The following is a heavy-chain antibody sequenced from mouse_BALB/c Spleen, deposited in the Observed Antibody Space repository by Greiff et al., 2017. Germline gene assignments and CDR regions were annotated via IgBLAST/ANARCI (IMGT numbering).Heavy chain of an antibody. CDR3: TRNGYDWYFDV. J-gene: IGHJ1*01. Sequence: EVKLMESGGGLVQPGGSMKLSCVASGFTFSNYWMNWVRQSPEKGLEWVAEIRLKSNNYATHYAESVKGRFTISRDDSKSSVYLQMNNLRAEDTGIYYCTRNGYDWYFDVWGAGTTVTVSS. CDR1: GFTFSNYW. D-gene: IGHD2-2*01. V-gene: IGHV6-6*02. CDR2: IRLKSNNYAT.